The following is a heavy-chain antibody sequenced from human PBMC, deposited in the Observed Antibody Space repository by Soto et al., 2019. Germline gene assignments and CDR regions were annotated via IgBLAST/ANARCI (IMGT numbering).Heavy chain of an antibody. CDR1: GGSISSYY. CDR2: IYSSGST. V-gene: IGHV4-59*08. J-gene: IGHJ4*02. D-gene: IGHD3-22*01. Sequence: QVQLQESGPGLVKPSETLSLTCTVSGGSISSYYWSWFRQPPGKGLEWIGFIYSSGSTNYNPSLKSRGTISVDTSKNQSSLKLSSVTAADTAVYYCARRDSTGYYAHWGQGSRVTVSS. CDR3: ARRDSTGYYAH.